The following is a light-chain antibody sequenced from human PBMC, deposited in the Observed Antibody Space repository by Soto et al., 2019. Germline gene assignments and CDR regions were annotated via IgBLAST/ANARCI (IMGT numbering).Light chain of an antibody. CDR1: KIGSKS. V-gene: IGLV3-21*02. CDR2: DDR. CDR3: QVWDSSTDHVV. J-gene: IGLJ2*01. Sequence: YELTQPPSVSVAPGQTARITCGGNKIGSKSVHWYQQKPGQAPVLVVYDDRDRPSRIPERFSGSNSGNTATLTISRVEAGDEADYYCQVWDSSTDHVVFGGGTKLTVL.